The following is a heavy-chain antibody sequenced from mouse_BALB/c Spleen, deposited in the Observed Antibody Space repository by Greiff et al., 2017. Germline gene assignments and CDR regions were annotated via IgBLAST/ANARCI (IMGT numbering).Heavy chain of an antibody. CDR1: GYSFTGYN. J-gene: IGHJ4*01. CDR3: ARQWGDYDDYAMDY. V-gene: IGHV1-39*01. Sequence: VQLKQSGPELVKPGASVKISCKASGYSFTGYNMNWVKQSNGKSLEWIGNIDPYYGGTSYNQKFKGKATLTVDKSSSTAYMQLKSLTSEDSAVYYCARQWGDYDDYAMDYWGQGTSVTVSS. CDR2: IDPYYGGT. D-gene: IGHD2-4*01.